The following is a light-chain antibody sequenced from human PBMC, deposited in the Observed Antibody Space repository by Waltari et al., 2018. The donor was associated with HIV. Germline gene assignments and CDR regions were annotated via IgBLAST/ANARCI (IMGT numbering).Light chain of an antibody. Sequence: QSALTQPPSVSGSPGQSITISCTGNSSDFSTFDRVSWYQNPPALAPKVVLFDVNYRPSGVPDRFSGYQSGNAASLTVSGLQAEDEADYYCASYTGGNAHYVFGPGTTVTVL. CDR1: SSDFSTFDR. CDR2: DVN. CDR3: ASYTGGNAHYV. J-gene: IGLJ1*01. V-gene: IGLV2-18*02.